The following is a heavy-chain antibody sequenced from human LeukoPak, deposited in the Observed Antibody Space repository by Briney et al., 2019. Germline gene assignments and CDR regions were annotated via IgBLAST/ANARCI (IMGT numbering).Heavy chain of an antibody. V-gene: IGHV3-7*01. Sequence: GGSLRLSCAASGFTFSTYWMTWVRQAPGKGLEWVANIKQDGTDKYYVESVKGRFTISRDNAKNSLYLQMSSLRAEDTAIYYCARNMDTISYPLDCWGRGTLVTVSS. J-gene: IGHJ4*02. CDR3: ARNMDTISYPLDC. D-gene: IGHD5-18*01. CDR2: IKQDGTDK. CDR1: GFTFSTYW.